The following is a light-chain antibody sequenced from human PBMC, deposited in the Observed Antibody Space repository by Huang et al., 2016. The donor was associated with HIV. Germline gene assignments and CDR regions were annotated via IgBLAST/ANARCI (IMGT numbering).Light chain of an antibody. Sequence: DVVMTQSPLSLPVTLGQPASISCRSSESLVYSDGNTSLNWFQQRPGQSPRRLIDKVSIRDSGVPDRFSGSGSGTSFTLTISRVEAEDVGIYYCMQGSHWPPTFGPGTKVDFK. CDR1: ESLVYSDGNTS. J-gene: IGKJ3*01. CDR3: MQGSHWPPT. CDR2: KVS. V-gene: IGKV2-30*01.